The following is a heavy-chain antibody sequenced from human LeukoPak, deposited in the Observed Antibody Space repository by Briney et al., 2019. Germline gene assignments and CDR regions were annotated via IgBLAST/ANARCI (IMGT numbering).Heavy chain of an antibody. V-gene: IGHV3-48*03. Sequence: GGSLRLSCAASGFTFSSYEMNWVRQAPGKGLEWVSYISSSGSTIYHADSVKGRFTISRDNAKNSLYLQMNSLRAEDTAVYYCARNNYGDYESFDYWGQGTLVTVSS. CDR3: ARNNYGDYESFDY. J-gene: IGHJ4*02. D-gene: IGHD4-17*01. CDR1: GFTFSSYE. CDR2: ISSSGSTI.